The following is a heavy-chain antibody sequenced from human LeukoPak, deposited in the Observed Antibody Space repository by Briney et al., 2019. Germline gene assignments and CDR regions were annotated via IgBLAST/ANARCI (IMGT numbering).Heavy chain of an antibody. V-gene: IGHV4-31*03. Sequence: SQTLSLTCTVSGGSISSGGYYWSWIRQHPGKGLEWIGYIYYSGSTYYNPSLKSRVTISVDTSKNQFSLKLSSVAAADTAVYYCARDFGDGATAFDYWGQGPLVTVSS. J-gene: IGHJ4*02. CDR2: IYYSGST. D-gene: IGHD3-3*01. CDR3: ARDFGDGATAFDY. CDR1: GGSISSGGYY.